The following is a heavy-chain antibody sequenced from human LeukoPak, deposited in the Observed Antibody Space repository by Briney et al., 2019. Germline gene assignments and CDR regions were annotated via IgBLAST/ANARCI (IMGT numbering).Heavy chain of an antibody. CDR2: ISYDGSNK. CDR3: AKGQGGYYNLPFDY. D-gene: IGHD3-10*01. CDR1: GFTFSSYA. J-gene: IGHJ4*02. V-gene: IGHV3-30-3*01. Sequence: GGSLRLSCAASGFTFSSYAMHWVRQAPGKGLEWVAVISYDGSNKYYADSVKGRFTISRDNSKNTLYLQMNSLRAEDTAVYYCAKGQGGYYNLPFDYWGQGTLVTVSS.